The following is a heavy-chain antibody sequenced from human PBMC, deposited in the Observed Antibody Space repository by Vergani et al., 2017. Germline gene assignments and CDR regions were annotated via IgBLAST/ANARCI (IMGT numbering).Heavy chain of an antibody. CDR2: IYSGGST. D-gene: IGHD3-3*01. Sequence: EVQLVETGGGLIQPGGSLRLSCAASGFSVSSNYMSWVRQAPGKGLEWVSVIYSGGSTYYADAVKGRFTISRDNSENTLYLQMNSLRAEDTAVYYCARVGGAIFGVVDYWGQGTLVTVSS. V-gene: IGHV3-53*02. J-gene: IGHJ4*02. CDR1: GFSVSSNY. CDR3: ARVGGAIFGVVDY.